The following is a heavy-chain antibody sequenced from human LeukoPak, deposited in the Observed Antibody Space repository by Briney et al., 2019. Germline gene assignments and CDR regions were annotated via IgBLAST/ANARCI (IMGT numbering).Heavy chain of an antibody. J-gene: IGHJ4*02. V-gene: IGHV1-2*02. D-gene: IGHD2-2*01. CDR1: GYTFTAYY. CDR3: AREIPCSSSSCLDY. CDR2: INPNSGGA. Sequence: ASVKVSCKASGYTFTAYYMHWVRQAPEEGLEWMGWINPNSGGANFAQKFQGRVTMTRDTSITTAYMELSRLRSDDTAVFFCAREIPCSSSSCLDYWGQGTLVTVSS.